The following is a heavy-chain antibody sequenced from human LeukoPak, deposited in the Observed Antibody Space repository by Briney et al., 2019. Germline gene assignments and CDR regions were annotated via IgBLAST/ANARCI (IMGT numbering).Heavy chain of an antibody. J-gene: IGHJ6*03. Sequence: GGSLRLSCAASGFNFDHYTMHWVRQAPGKGLEWVSLFSWNGINTHYADSVKGRFTISRDNSKNTLYLQMKSLRAEDTAVYYCAKGGGYEAQYYYYYLDVWGKGTTVTISS. D-gene: IGHD5-12*01. CDR1: GFNFDHYT. CDR2: FSWNGINT. CDR3: AKGGGYEAQYYYYYLDV. V-gene: IGHV3-43*01.